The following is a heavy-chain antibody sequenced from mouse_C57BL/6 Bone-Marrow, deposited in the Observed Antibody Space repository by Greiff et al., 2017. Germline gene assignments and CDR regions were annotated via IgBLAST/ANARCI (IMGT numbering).Heavy chain of an antibody. CDR3: ARGLFDY. CDR1: CYTFTSYW. V-gene: IGHV1-69*01. CDR2: IDPSDSYT. Sequence: QVQLKQPGAELVMPGASLKLSCKASCYTFTSYWMHWVKQRPGHGLEWIGEIDPSDSYTNYNQKLKGKSTLTVDKSSSTAYMQLSSLTSEDSAVYYCARGLFDYWGQGTTLTVSS. J-gene: IGHJ2*01.